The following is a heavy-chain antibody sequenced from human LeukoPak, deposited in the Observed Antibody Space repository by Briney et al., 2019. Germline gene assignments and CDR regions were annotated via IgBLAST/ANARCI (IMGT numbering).Heavy chain of an antibody. V-gene: IGHV4-59*10. J-gene: IGHJ6*03. CDR2: IYTSGST. CDR1: GGSFSGYY. CDR3: AREYYYGSGSYSPYYYYYYMDV. Sequence: SETLSLTCAVYGGSFSGYYWSWIRQPPGKGLEWIGRIYTSGSTNYNPSLKSRVTMSVDTSKNQFSLKLSSVTAADTAVYYCAREYYYGSGSYSPYYYYYYMDVWGKGTTVTISS. D-gene: IGHD3-10*01.